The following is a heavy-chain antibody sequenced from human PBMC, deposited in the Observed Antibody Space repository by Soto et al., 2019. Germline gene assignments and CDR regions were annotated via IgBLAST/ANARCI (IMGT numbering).Heavy chain of an antibody. J-gene: IGHJ3*02. D-gene: IGHD6-13*01. CDR2: ISSSSSYT. V-gene: IGHV3-11*05. CDR1: GFTFSDYY. CDR3: ARGGGSWYDAFDI. Sequence: QVQLVESGGGLVKPGGSLRLSCAASGFTFSDYYMSWIRQAPGKGLEWVSYISSSSSYTNYADSVKGRFTISRDNAKNPRYWQLNSLRAEETAGYYCARGGGSWYDAFDIWGQGTMVTVSS.